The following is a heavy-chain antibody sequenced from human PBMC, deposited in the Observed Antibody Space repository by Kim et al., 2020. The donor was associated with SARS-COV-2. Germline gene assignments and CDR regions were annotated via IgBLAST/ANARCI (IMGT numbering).Heavy chain of an antibody. CDR1: GFTFSGSA. V-gene: IGHV3-73*01. D-gene: IGHD3-10*02. CDR3: TSGGITMFRDWFDP. Sequence: GGSLRLSCAASGFTFSGSALHWVRQASGKGLEWVGRIRSKANSYATAYAASVKARFTISRDESKNTAYLQMNSLKTEDTAVYYCTSGGITMFRDWFDPWGQGTLVTVSS. J-gene: IGHJ5*02. CDR2: IRSKANSYAT.